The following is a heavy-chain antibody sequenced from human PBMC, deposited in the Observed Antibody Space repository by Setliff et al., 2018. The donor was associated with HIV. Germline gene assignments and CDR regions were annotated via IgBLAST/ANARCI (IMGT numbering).Heavy chain of an antibody. Sequence: ASVKVSCKASGYTLTDYYVQWVRQAPGQGLEWMGWVNPHDGGTYYAQILEGRVTMTRDTSTSTAYMELSRLRSDDTAVYYCARDVRYDFGSDYWGQGTMVTVSS. CDR1: GYTLTDYY. CDR3: ARDVRYDFGSDY. J-gene: IGHJ4*02. V-gene: IGHV1-2*02. D-gene: IGHD3-3*01. CDR2: VNPHDGGT.